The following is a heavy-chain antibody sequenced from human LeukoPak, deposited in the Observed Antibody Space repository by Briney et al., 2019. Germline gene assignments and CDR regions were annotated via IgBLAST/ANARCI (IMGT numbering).Heavy chain of an antibody. V-gene: IGHV1-18*01. CDR1: GYTFTSYG. D-gene: IGHD4-23*01. Sequence: GASVKVSCKASGYTFTSYGISWVRQAPGQGLEWMGWISAYNGNTNYAQKLQGRVTMTTDTSTSTAYMELRSLRSDDTAVYYCAREVSTTVVTGAYYYYYYMGVWGKGTTVTVSS. CDR2: ISAYNGNT. J-gene: IGHJ6*03. CDR3: AREVSTTVVTGAYYYYYYMGV.